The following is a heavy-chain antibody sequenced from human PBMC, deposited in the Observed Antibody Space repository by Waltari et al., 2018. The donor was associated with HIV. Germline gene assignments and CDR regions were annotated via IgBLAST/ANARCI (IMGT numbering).Heavy chain of an antibody. V-gene: IGHV4-39*01. CDR1: GGSMTSSPYF. Sequence: QLQLQESGPGLVKSSETLSLTCNVSGGSMTSSPYFWGWIRQSPEKGLEWMGSVSSRVRTFYNVSAEARVTISVDMSKNQFSLKMRSVTAADTGIYYCTRLLISWSGRYYGMDVWGPGTTVAV. J-gene: IGHJ6*02. D-gene: IGHD6-25*01. CDR2: VSSRVRT. CDR3: TRLLISWSGRYYGMDV.